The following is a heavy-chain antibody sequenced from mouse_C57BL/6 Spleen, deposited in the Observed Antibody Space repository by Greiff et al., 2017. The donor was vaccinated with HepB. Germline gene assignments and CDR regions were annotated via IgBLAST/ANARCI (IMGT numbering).Heavy chain of an antibody. V-gene: IGHV1-74*01. J-gene: IGHJ4*01. CDR3: APTMVATDYAMDY. CDR2: IDPSDSDT. CDR1: GYTFTSYC. Sequence: QVQLQQPGAELVKPGASVKVSCTASGYTFTSYCMHWVKQRPGQGLEWIGRIDPSDSDTNYNPKFKGKATLTLDTSSSTAYLQLSSLTSEDTAIYYCAPTMVATDYAMDYWGQGTSVTVSS. D-gene: IGHD2-10*01.